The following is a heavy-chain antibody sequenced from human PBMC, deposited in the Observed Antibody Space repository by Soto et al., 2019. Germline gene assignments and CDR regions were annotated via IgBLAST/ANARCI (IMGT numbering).Heavy chain of an antibody. V-gene: IGHV3-23*01. CDR2: ITGSGDIT. Sequence: GGSLRLSCAASGFTFTFYAMSWVRQAPGKGLQWVSGITGSGDITYYADSVKDRFTISRDNSKDTLYLQMNSLRAEDTAVYYCAKEEDSGGYKGFSFDFWGQGALVTVSS. D-gene: IGHD3-22*01. CDR1: GFTFTFYA. CDR3: AKEEDSGGYKGFSFDF. J-gene: IGHJ4*02.